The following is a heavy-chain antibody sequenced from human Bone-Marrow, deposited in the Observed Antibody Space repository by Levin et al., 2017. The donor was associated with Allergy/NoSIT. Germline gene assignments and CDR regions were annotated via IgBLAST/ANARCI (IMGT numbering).Heavy chain of an antibody. CDR1: GFTFSSFG. Sequence: GESLKISCAASGFTFSSFGFHWVRQAPGKGLEWVAVTSYDGNNVFYADSVKGRFTISRDNSKSTLYLQMNSLRTEDTAVYYCAKDWGVAVAGYYFDDGGQGILVTVSA. J-gene: IGHJ4*02. CDR3: AKDWGVAVAGYYFDD. D-gene: IGHD6-19*01. CDR2: TSYDGNNV. V-gene: IGHV3-30*18.